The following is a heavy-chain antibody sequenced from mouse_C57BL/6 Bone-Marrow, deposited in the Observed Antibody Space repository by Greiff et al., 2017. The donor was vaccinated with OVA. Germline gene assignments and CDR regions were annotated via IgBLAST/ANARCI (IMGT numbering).Heavy chain of an antibody. V-gene: IGHV1-52*01. Sequence: VQLQQPGAELVRPGSSVKLSCTASGYTFTSYWMHWVKQRPIQGLEWIGNIDPSDSETHYNQKFKDKATLTVDKSSSTAYRQISGLTAVDSAVYYCSRLSYYSNYAKDYWGQGTSVTVSS. D-gene: IGHD2-5*01. CDR2: IDPSDSET. CDR3: SRLSYYSNYAKDY. CDR1: GYTFTSYW. J-gene: IGHJ4*01.